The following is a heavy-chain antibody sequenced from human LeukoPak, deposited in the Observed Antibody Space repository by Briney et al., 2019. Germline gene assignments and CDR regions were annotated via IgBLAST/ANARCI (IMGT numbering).Heavy chain of an antibody. CDR3: ARNTGYKDFDY. J-gene: IGHJ4*01. D-gene: IGHD5-24*01. CDR2: IASDDTK. Sequence: GGSLGLSCAASGFTFSNYEMNWVRQAPGKGLEWISYIASDDTKYYADSVKGRFSISRDHAKNSLYLQMNSLRVEDTAVYYCARNTGYKDFDYWGPGTLVTVSS. V-gene: IGHV3-48*03. CDR1: GFTFSNYE.